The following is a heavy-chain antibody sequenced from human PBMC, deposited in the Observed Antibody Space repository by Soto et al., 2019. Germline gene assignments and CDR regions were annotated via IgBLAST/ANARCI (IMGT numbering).Heavy chain of an antibody. J-gene: IGHJ6*02. CDR3: ARCGLAYAMDG. CDR2: IKGDGSET. CDR1: EFQFSASW. V-gene: IGHV3-7*03. Sequence: WGTLRLSCAASEFQFSASWLTWARQTPGKGLERVANIKGDGSETYYADSVKGRFTISRDNAKNSLHLQMNSLRVEDTAVYHCARCGLAYAMDGWGRGTTGTVSS. D-gene: IGHD3-9*01.